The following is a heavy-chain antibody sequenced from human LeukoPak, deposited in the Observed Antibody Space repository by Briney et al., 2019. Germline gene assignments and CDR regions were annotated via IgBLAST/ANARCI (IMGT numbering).Heavy chain of an antibody. D-gene: IGHD5-18*01. V-gene: IGHV3-33*05. CDR1: GFRFGSNV. CDR3: VKDPRGGYAYGYFDS. CDR2: IAYDGSSK. J-gene: IGHJ4*02. Sequence: PGGSLRLSCAASGFRFGSNVMHWVRQTPDKGLEWVAAIAYDGSSKYYGDSVKGRFTISRDNPNNMVFLHMNSLRADDTALYYCVKDPRGGYAYGYFDSWGQGALVIVSS.